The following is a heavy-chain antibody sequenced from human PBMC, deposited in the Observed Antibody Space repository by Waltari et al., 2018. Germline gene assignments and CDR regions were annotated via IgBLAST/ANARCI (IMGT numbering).Heavy chain of an antibody. CDR1: GGSFSGYY. J-gene: IGHJ4*02. Sequence: QVQLQQWGAGLLKPSETLSLTCAVYGGSFSGYYWSWIRQPPGKGLEWIGEINHSGNTNYNPSLKSRVTISVDTSKNQFSLKLSSVTAADTAVYYCARHAERGYCSSTSCYFGYWGQGTLVTVSS. D-gene: IGHD2-2*01. CDR3: ARHAERGYCSSTSCYFGY. CDR2: INHSGNT. V-gene: IGHV4-34*01.